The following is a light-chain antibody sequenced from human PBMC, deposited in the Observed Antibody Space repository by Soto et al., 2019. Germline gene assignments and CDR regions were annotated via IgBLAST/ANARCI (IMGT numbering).Light chain of an antibody. CDR2: LGY. J-gene: IGKJ1*01. V-gene: IGKV2-28*01. Sequence: DIVMTQSPLSLTVTPGEPASISCRSSRSLLKANGYTYFHWFLQKPGQSPQLLIYLGYNRAPGAHDRFSGDGSGTDFTLEIRRVEAEDVGVYYCMQTLESRTFGQGTKVEIK. CDR3: MQTLESRT. CDR1: RSLLKANGYTY.